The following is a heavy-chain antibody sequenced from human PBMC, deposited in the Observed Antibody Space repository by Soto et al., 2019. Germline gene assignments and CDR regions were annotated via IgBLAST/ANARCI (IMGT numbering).Heavy chain of an antibody. Sequence: GGSLRLSCAASGFTFSSYAMSWVRQAPGKGLEWVSAISGSGGSTYYADSVKGRFTISRDNSKNTLYLQMNSLRAEDTAVYYCAKGHYYGGKTFPRVFDYWGQGTLVTVSS. D-gene: IGHD3-22*01. CDR2: ISGSGGST. J-gene: IGHJ4*02. CDR1: GFTFSSYA. CDR3: AKGHYYGGKTFPRVFDY. V-gene: IGHV3-23*01.